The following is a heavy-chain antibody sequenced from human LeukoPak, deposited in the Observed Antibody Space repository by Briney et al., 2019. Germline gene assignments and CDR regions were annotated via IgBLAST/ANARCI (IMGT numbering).Heavy chain of an antibody. J-gene: IGHJ4*02. CDR2: ISGSGGST. Sequence: GGSLRLSCAASGFTFSSYTMNWVRQAPGKGLEWVSSISGSGGSTYYADSVKGRFTLSRDNSKNTLYLQMNSLRAEDTAVYYCAKRLAVFWGFDYWGQGTLLTVSS. CDR3: AKRLAVFWGFDY. V-gene: IGHV3-23*01. CDR1: GFTFSSYT. D-gene: IGHD3-3*02.